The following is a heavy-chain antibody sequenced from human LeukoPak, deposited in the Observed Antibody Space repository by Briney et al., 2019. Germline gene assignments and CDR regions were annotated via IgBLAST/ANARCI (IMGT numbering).Heavy chain of an antibody. Sequence: GGSLRLSCAASGFTFSSYAMHWVRQAPGKGLEWVAVISYDGSNKYYADSVKGRFTISRDNSKNTLYLQMNGLRAEDTAVYYCAREGTVTNWFDPWGQGTLVTVSS. CDR3: AREGTVTNWFDP. J-gene: IGHJ5*02. D-gene: IGHD4-17*01. CDR2: ISYDGSNK. V-gene: IGHV3-30*04. CDR1: GFTFSSYA.